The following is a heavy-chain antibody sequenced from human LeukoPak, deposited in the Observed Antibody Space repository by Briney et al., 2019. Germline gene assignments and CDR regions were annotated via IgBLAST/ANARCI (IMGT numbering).Heavy chain of an antibody. V-gene: IGHV4-30-4*08. CDR2: IYYSGSA. D-gene: IGHD2-2*01. Sequence: SETLSLTCTVSGGSISGGDYYWSWIRQPPGKGLEWIGYIYYSGSAYYNPSLKSRVAISVDTSKNQFSLKLSSVTAADTAVYYCARAGFTIVVPGAIYFDGFDIWGQGTTVTVSS. J-gene: IGHJ3*02. CDR1: GGSISGGDYY. CDR3: ARAGFTIVVPGAIYFDGFDI.